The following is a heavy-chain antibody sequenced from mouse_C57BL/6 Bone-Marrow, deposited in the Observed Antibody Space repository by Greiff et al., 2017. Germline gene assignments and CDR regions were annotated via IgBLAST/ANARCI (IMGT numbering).Heavy chain of an antibody. V-gene: IGHV1-59*01. D-gene: IGHD1-1*01. CDR2: IDPSDSYT. J-gene: IGHJ4*01. CDR3: AREGIYYGSRGAFYYAMDY. CDR1: GYTFTSYW. Sequence: QVQLKQPGAELVRPGTSVKLSCKASGYTFTSYWMHWVKQRPGQGLEWIGVIDPSDSYTNYNQKFKGKATLTVDTSSSTAYMQLSSLTSEDSAVYYCAREGIYYGSRGAFYYAMDYWGQGTSVTVSS.